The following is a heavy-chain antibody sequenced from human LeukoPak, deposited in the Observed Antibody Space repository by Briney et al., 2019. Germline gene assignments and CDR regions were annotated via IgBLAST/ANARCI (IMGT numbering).Heavy chain of an antibody. J-gene: IGHJ4*02. CDR2: IIPIFGTA. CDR3: ARGYSSSWSFDY. V-gene: IGHV1-69*13. Sequence: SVTVSCKASGGTFSSYAISWVRQAPGQGLEWMGGIIPIFGTANYAQKFQGRVTITADESTSTAYMELSSLRSEDTAVYYCARGYSSSWSFDYWGQGTLVTVSS. CDR1: GGTFSSYA. D-gene: IGHD6-13*01.